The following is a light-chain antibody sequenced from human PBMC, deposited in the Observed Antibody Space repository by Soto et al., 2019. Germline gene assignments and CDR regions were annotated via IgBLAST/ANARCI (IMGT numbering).Light chain of an antibody. Sequence: DIQMTQSPSTLSASVGDRVTITCRASQTVNTWLAWYQQKPGKAPKVLIFDASSLKTGVPSRFSGSGSGTEFTLIISGLQPDDSATYYCQQYTNTNNPWMFGQGTKVDIK. CDR1: QTVNTW. J-gene: IGKJ1*01. CDR2: DAS. V-gene: IGKV1-5*01. CDR3: QQYTNTNNPWM.